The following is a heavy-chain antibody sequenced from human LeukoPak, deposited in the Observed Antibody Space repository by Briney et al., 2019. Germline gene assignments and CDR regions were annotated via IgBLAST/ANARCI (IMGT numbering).Heavy chain of an antibody. CDR3: ARSSGSGSLVLDY. CDR2: ISYDGSNK. D-gene: IGHD3-10*01. Sequence: PGGSLRLLCAASGFTFRSYAMHWVRQAPGRGLEWGAVISYDGSNKYYADSVKGRFTISRDNSKNTLYLQMNSLRAEDTAVYYCARSSGSGSLVLDYWGQGTLVTVSS. J-gene: IGHJ4*02. CDR1: GFTFRSYA. V-gene: IGHV3-30-3*01.